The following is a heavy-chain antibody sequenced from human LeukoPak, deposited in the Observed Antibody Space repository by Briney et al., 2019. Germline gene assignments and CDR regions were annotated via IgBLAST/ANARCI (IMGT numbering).Heavy chain of an antibody. V-gene: IGHV4-39*01. J-gene: IGHJ5*02. Sequence: SETLSLTCTVSGGSISSSSYSWGWIRQPPGKGLEWIGSIYYSGSTYYNPSLKSRVTISVDTSKNQFSLKLSSVTAADTAVYYCARVGPYRPRNSPFDPWGQGTLVTVSS. CDR3: ARVGPYRPRNSPFDP. CDR1: GGSISSSSYS. CDR2: IYYSGST. D-gene: IGHD1-26*01.